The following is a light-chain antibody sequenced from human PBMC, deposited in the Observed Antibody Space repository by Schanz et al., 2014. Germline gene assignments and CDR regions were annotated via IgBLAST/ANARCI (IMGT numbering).Light chain of an antibody. Sequence: EFVLTQFPGTLSLSPGERATLSCRASQTVTTTSLAWYQQKPGQPPRLLIYGASIRATGIPDRFSGGGSGTDFTLTISSLQSVDFAVYYCQQYSDWPPRTFGQGTKLEIK. CDR3: QQYSDWPPRT. J-gene: IGKJ2*01. CDR2: GAS. V-gene: IGKV3-20*01. CDR1: QTVTTTS.